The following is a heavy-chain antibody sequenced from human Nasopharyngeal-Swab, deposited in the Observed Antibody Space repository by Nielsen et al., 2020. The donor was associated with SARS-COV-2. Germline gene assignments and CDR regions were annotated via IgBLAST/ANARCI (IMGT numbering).Heavy chain of an antibody. Sequence: SETLSLTCAVYGGSFSGYYWSWIRQPPGKGLEWIGEINHSGSTNYNPSLKSRVTISVDTSKNQFSLKLSSVTAADTAVYYCAIGYSGYDRGGGSYHYYYGMDVWGQGTTVTVSS. V-gene: IGHV4-34*01. CDR2: INHSGST. D-gene: IGHD5-12*01. J-gene: IGHJ6*02. CDR1: GGSFSGYY. CDR3: AIGYSGYDRGGGSYHYYYGMDV.